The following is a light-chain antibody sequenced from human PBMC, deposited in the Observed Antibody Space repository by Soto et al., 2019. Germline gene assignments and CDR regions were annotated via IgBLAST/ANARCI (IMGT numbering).Light chain of an antibody. Sequence: QSALTQPASVSGSPGQSNTISCTGTSNDVGGYDLVSWYQHHPGKAPKLIIYEATKRPSGVSDRFSGSKSGNTASLTISALQAEDEADYSCCSFAGGATFVFGGGTKLTVL. J-gene: IGLJ2*01. V-gene: IGLV2-23*02. CDR2: EAT. CDR1: SNDVGGYDL. CDR3: CSFAGGATFV.